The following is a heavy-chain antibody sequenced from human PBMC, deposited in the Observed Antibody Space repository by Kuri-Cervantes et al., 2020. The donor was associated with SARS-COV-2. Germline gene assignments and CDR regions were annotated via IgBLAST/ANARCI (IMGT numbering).Heavy chain of an antibody. J-gene: IGHJ3*02. CDR2: MSPDGSEQ. CDR3: ANRYCSGGSCPDAFDI. D-gene: IGHD2-15*01. Sequence: GGSLRLSCAASGFSLNTYIMHWVRQAPGKGLEWVAVMSPDGSEQYYADSVKGRFSISRDTSKNTLYLQMNSLRAEDTAVYYCANRYCSGGSCPDAFDIWGQGTMVTVSS. V-gene: IGHV3-30*18. CDR1: GFSLNTYI.